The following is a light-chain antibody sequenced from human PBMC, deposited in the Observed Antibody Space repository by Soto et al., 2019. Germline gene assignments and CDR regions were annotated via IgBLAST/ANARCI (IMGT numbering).Light chain of an antibody. CDR2: GNS. J-gene: IGLJ2*01. Sequence: QSVLTQPPSVSGAPGQRVTISCTGNSSNIGAGYDVHWYQQFPGTAPKLLIYGNSNRPSGVPDRFSGSKSGTSASLAITGLQAEDEADYYCQSYDTSLSGSVVFGGGTQLTVL. CDR1: SSNIGAGYD. CDR3: QSYDTSLSGSVV. V-gene: IGLV1-40*01.